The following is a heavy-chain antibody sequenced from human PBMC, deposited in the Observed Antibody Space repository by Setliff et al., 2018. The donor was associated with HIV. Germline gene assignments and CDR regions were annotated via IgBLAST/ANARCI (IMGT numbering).Heavy chain of an antibody. CDR1: GYTFTNYD. V-gene: IGHV1-18*01. CDR2: ISPYNGDT. Sequence: GASVKVSCKASGYTFTNYDINWVRQAPGQGLEWMGWISPYNGDTRYAQKFQGRVTLTTDTTTDTAYMEVRTLRSDDTAVYYCARGISRDSSGYYRDEYFQHWGQGTLVTVPQ. CDR3: ARGISRDSSGYYRDEYFQH. J-gene: IGHJ1*01. D-gene: IGHD3-22*01.